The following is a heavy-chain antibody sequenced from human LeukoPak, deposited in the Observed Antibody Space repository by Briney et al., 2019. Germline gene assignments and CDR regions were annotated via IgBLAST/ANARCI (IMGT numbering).Heavy chain of an antibody. CDR3: ARGDILTGYYQEINFDY. Sequence: GGSLRLSCAASGFTFSSYEMNWVRQAPGKGVEWVSYISSSGSTIYYADSVKGRFTISRDNAKNSLYLQTNSLRAEDTAVYYCARGDILTGYYQEINFDYWGQGTLVTVSS. J-gene: IGHJ4*02. D-gene: IGHD3-9*01. V-gene: IGHV3-48*03. CDR1: GFTFSSYE. CDR2: ISSSGSTI.